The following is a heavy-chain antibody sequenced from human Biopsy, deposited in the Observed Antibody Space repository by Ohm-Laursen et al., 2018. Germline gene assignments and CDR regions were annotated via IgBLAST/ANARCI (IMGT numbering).Heavy chain of an antibody. CDR1: GFTFSDNA. CDR3: ARDLK. CDR2: ISFTGTSS. V-gene: IGHV3-48*03. J-gene: IGHJ4*02. Sequence: GSLRLSCSASGFTFSDNAMNWVRQAPGKGLEWVSYISFTGTSSYYADSVKGRFTISRDNAKNSLYLQMNSLRAEDTGIYYCARDLKWGQGTLVTVSS.